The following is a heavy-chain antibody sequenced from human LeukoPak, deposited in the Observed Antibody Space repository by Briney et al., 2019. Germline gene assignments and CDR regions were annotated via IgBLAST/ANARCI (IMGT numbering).Heavy chain of an antibody. CDR1: GFTFSSYG. CDR3: AKDWEHLAAAGTIWFDP. D-gene: IGHD6-13*01. CDR2: IRYDGSNK. V-gene: IGHV3-30*02. Sequence: GGSLRLSCAASGFTFSSYGMHWVRQAPGKGLEWVAFIRYDGSNKYYADSVKGRFTISRDNSKNTLYLQMNSLRAEDTAVYYCAKDWEHLAAAGTIWFDPWGQGTLVTVSS. J-gene: IGHJ5*02.